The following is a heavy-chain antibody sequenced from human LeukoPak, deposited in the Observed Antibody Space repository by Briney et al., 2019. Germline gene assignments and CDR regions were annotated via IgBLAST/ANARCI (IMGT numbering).Heavy chain of an antibody. CDR3: AKRLDSSSWSRFYP. CDR1: GFTFSRCA. J-gene: IGHJ5*02. CDR2: IRGSGCST. D-gene: IGHD6-13*01. Sequence: GSLRLSCAASGFTFSRCAMIWVRQAPGKGLHGVSAIRGSGCSTYYADSVKGRFTISRDNSKKPLYLQMNSLDAEDKALYYRAKRLDSSSWSRFYPCGQRTLFTVSS. V-gene: IGHV3-23*01.